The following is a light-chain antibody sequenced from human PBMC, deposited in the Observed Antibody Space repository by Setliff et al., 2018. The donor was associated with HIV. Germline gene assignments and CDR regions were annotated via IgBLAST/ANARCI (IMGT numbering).Light chain of an antibody. V-gene: IGLV2-14*03. CDR3: SSYTGSYTLGV. CDR1: TSDIGAYNL. J-gene: IGLJ1*01. CDR2: DVT. Sequence: QSALTQPASVSGSPGQPITISCTGTTSDIGAYNLVSWYQQYPGKAPKLLIYDVTKRPSGVSDRFSASKSANTASLTISGLHTEDEADYFCSSYTGSYTLGVFGTGTKVTVL.